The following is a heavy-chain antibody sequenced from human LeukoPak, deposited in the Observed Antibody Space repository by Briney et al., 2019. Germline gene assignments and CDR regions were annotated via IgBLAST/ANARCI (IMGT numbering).Heavy chain of an antibody. CDR2: INSEGTST. CDR3: ARYSEGYHAIDY. J-gene: IGHJ4*02. D-gene: IGHD1-26*01. CDR1: GFTFSSYW. V-gene: IGHV3-74*01. Sequence: HPGGSLRLSCAASGFTFSSYWMHWVRQAPGKGLVWVSRINSEGTSTSYADSVKGRFTISRDNAENTLYLQMNSLRVEDTALYYCARYSEGYHAIDYWGQGTLVTVSS.